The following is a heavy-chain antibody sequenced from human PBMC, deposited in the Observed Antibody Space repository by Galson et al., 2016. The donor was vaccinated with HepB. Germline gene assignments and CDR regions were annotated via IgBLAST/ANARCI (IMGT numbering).Heavy chain of an antibody. CDR1: GFTFSAYA. D-gene: IGHD4-17*01. J-gene: IGHJ4*02. CDR3: ARDDFGDSIDY. CDR2: ISDSGANT. Sequence: SLRLSCAASGFTFSAYAMAWARQAPGKGLEWVSGISDSGANTYYADSVRGRFTISRDNSKNTPYVQMNSLRAEDTAVYYCARDDFGDSIDYWGQGTLVTVSS. V-gene: IGHV3-23*01.